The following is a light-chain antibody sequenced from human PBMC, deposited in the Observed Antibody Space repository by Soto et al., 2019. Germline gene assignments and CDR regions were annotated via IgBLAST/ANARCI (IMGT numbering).Light chain of an antibody. CDR3: QQRIKWPIT. CDR2: DAS. J-gene: IGKJ5*01. V-gene: IGKV3-11*01. Sequence: EIGLTQFEGTLSWSPGERATLSWRASQSVGSNYLAWYQHKPGQAPRLVIYDASNRATGIPARFSGSGSGTDFTLTISSLETEDFAVYYCQQRIKWPITFGQGTRLEIK. CDR1: QSVGSNY.